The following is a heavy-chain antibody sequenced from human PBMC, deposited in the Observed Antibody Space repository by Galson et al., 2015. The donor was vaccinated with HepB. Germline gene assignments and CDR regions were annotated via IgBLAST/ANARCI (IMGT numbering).Heavy chain of an antibody. D-gene: IGHD3-22*01. CDR2: IRGSGGST. J-gene: IGHJ3*02. CDR1: GFTFSSYS. CDR3: ARGVFTMIVVGGDGAFDI. Sequence: SLRLSCAASGFTFSSYSMNWVRQAPGKGLEWVSAIRGSGGSTYYADSVKGRFTISRDNAKNSLYLQMNSLRAEDTAVYYCARGVFTMIVVGGDGAFDIWGQGTMVTVSS. V-gene: IGHV3-21*01.